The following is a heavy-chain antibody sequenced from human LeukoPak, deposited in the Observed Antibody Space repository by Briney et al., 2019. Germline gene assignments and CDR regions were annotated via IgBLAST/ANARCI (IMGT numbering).Heavy chain of an antibody. D-gene: IGHD5-12*01. J-gene: IGHJ4*02. CDR2: IYYSGST. CDR3: ARFEGVATFDY. CDR1: GGSISSHF. Sequence: SETLSLTCTVSGGSISSHFWSWIRQPPGKGLERIGYIYYSGSTNYNPSLESRVTISVDTSKNQFSLKLSSVTAADAAVYYCARFEGVATFDYWGQGTLVTVSS. V-gene: IGHV4-59*11.